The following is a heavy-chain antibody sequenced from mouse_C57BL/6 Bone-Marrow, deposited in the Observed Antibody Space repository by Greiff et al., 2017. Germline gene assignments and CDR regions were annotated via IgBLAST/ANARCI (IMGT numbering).Heavy chain of an antibody. Sequence: QVQLKQPGAELVKPGASVKMSCKASGYTFTSYWITWVKQRPGQGLEWIGDIYPGSGSTNYNEKFKSKATLTVDKSSSTAYMQLSSLTSEDSAVXYCAREGLCLAMDYWGQGTSVTVSS. J-gene: IGHJ4*01. CDR2: IYPGSGST. CDR1: GYTFTSYW. V-gene: IGHV1-55*01. CDR3: AREGLCLAMDY. D-gene: IGHD3-3*01.